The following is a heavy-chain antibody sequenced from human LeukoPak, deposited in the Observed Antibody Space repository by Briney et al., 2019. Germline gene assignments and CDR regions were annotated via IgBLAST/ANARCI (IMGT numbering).Heavy chain of an antibody. V-gene: IGHV3-23*01. CDR1: GFTFKNYA. D-gene: IGHD6-13*01. Sequence: GGSLRLSCAASGFTFKNYALSWVRQAPGKGLEWVSGFSVNGRDTYYADFVKGRFTIARDIAKNTLYLQMNSLRAKDTATYYCAKPGRTAAGLFDSWGQGTLVTVSS. CDR2: FSVNGRDT. CDR3: AKPGRTAAGLFDS. J-gene: IGHJ4*02.